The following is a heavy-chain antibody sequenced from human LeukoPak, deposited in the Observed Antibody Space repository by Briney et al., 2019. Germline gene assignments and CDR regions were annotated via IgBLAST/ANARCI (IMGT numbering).Heavy chain of an antibody. Sequence: PGGSLRLSCVASGFTFSYYWMHWVRQAPGKGLVWVSRINHDGSSTTYADSVKGRFTISRDNAKNTLYLQMNSLRAEDTAVYYCARAPYTTGRGYYFDYWGQGTLLTVSS. J-gene: IGHJ4*02. CDR2: INHDGSST. CDR3: ARAPYTTGRGYYFDY. D-gene: IGHD2/OR15-2a*01. CDR1: GFTFSYYW. V-gene: IGHV3-74*01.